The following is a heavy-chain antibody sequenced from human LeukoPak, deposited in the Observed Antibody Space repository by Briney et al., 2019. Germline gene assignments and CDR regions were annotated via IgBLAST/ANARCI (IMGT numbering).Heavy chain of an antibody. Sequence: SETLSLTCAVYGGSFSGYYWSWIRQPPGKGLEWIGEINHSGSTNYNPSLKSRVTISVDTSKNQFSLKLSSVTAADTAVYYCARGPGYSSGSWGQGTLVTVSS. V-gene: IGHV4-34*01. CDR1: GGSFSGYY. J-gene: IGHJ4*02. CDR2: INHSGST. D-gene: IGHD6-19*01. CDR3: ARGPGYSSGS.